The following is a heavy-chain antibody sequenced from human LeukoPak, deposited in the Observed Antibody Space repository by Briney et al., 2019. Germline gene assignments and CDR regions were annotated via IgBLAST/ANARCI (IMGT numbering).Heavy chain of an antibody. Sequence: PGGSLRLSCAASGFTLSSYSMNWVRQAPGKGLKWVSYISSSSSTIYYADSVKGRFTISRDNAKNSLYLQMNSLRAEDTAVYYCAGENSNYSVSDAFDIWGQGTMVTVSS. CDR1: GFTLSSYS. J-gene: IGHJ3*02. CDR3: AGENSNYSVSDAFDI. CDR2: ISSSSSTI. D-gene: IGHD4-11*01. V-gene: IGHV3-48*01.